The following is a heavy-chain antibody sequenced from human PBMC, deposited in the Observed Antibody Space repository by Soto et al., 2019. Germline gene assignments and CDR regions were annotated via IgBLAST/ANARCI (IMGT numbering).Heavy chain of an antibody. CDR3: AKDVDTVGLSDGSGYFDL. Sequence: EVQLLESGGGSVQPGGSLRLSCEASGFLFRHYAMSWVRQAPGKGLERVSSISGSGVGTYYADSVQGRFTISRDNSTNTLFLQLSSLRAEYTSLYYCAKDVDTVGLSDGSGYFDLWGQGALVTVSS. CDR2: ISGSGVGT. J-gene: IGHJ4*02. D-gene: IGHD3-22*01. V-gene: IGHV3-23*01. CDR1: GFLFRHYA.